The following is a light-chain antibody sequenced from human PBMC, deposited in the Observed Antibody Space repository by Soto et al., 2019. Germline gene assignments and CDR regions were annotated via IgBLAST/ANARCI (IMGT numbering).Light chain of an antibody. Sequence: QSALTQPASVSGSPGQSITISCTGTSSDVGGYNYVSWYQQHPGKAPKLLIYDVTNRPSGFSYRFSGSKSGNTASLTISGLQAEDEADYYCSSFTSLTTRVFGGGTKLTVL. J-gene: IGLJ2*01. CDR2: DVT. CDR1: SSDVGGYNY. V-gene: IGLV2-14*03. CDR3: SSFTSLTTRV.